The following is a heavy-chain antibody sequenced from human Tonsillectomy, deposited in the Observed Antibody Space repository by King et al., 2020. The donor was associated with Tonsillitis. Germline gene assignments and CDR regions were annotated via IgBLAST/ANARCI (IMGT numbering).Heavy chain of an antibody. D-gene: IGHD5-24*01. CDR1: GGTFSTYS. CDR2: IIPIYGTT. V-gene: IGHV1-69*01. Sequence: VQLVQSGAEVKKPGSSVKVSCKASGGTFSTYSINCVRQAPGQGLEWMGGIIPIYGTTYFSQEFQGRVTITADESTSTAYMEVSSLRSEETAVYYCASDRRDGYNSDWYFDLWGRGTLVTVSS. CDR3: ASDRRDGYNSDWYFDL. J-gene: IGHJ2*01.